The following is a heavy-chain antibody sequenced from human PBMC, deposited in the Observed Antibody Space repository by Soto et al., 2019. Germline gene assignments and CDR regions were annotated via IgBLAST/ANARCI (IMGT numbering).Heavy chain of an antibody. CDR3: ATQTISYTWGV. V-gene: IGHV4-4*02. D-gene: IGHD3-16*01. CDR2: LSRGDER. CDR1: GAPITTTKW. J-gene: IGHJ6*02. Sequence: QVQLQESGPGLVKPSETLSLTCTVSGAPITTTKWWAWVRLPPGKGLEWIGELSRGDERSSNPSVDGRFTMSLDKSNNHFSLKLTSVTAADTAIYYCATQTISYTWGVWGRGTSVTVSS.